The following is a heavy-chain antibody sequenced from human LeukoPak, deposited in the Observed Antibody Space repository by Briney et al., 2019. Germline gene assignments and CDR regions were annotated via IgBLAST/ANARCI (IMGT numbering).Heavy chain of an antibody. CDR2: IYHSGST. CDR3: ARHSLVGADWFDP. D-gene: IGHD2-2*01. CDR1: GGSFSSTTW. V-gene: IGHV4-4*02. J-gene: IGHJ5*02. Sequence: PSETLSLTCIVSGGSFSSTTWWSWVRQPPGKGLEWIGEIYHSGSTNYNPSLKSRVTISVDTSKNQFSLKLSSVTAADTAVYYCARHSLVGADWFDPWGQGTLVTVSS.